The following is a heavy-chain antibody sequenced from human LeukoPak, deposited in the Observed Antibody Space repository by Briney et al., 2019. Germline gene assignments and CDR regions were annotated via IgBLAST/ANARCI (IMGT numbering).Heavy chain of an antibody. CDR2: IYYSGST. Sequence: PSDTLSLPCTVSGGPINSYYWRWLRQPPGKGLEGIGYIYYSGSTNYNPSLKSRVTISVDTSKNQFSLKLSSVTAADTAVYYCARLYSSSFPLYWGQGTLVTVSS. CDR1: GGPINSYY. J-gene: IGHJ4*02. D-gene: IGHD6-6*01. CDR3: ARLYSSSFPLY. V-gene: IGHV4-59*08.